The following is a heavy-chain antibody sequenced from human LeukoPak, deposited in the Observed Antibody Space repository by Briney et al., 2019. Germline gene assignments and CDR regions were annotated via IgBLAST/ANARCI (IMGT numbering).Heavy chain of an antibody. CDR2: IYPGDSDT. V-gene: IGHV5-51*01. D-gene: IGHD3-16*01. CDR3: ARHYTIQDTTFDP. CDR1: GYTFTSYW. Sequence: GESLKISCKGSGYTFTSYWIAWVRPMPGKGLEWMGIIYPGDSDTRYSPSFQGQVTISADKSISTAYLQWSSLKASDTAMYYCARHYTIQDTTFDPWGQGTLVTVSS. J-gene: IGHJ5*02.